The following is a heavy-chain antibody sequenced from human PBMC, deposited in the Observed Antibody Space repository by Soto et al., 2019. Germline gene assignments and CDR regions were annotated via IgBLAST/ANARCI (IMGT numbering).Heavy chain of an antibody. CDR2: ISNDGSFK. V-gene: IGHV3-30*04. CDR3: AQAADDRSGPRPFDI. CDR1: GFNFRNYA. J-gene: IGHJ3*02. Sequence: GGSLRLSCAASGFNFRNYAMHWVRQAPGKGLEWVTVISNDGSFKFYADSVKGRFTISRDSSKNTLYLQMNSLRVEDTAIYYCAQAADDRSGPRPFDIRGQGTMVTVSS. D-gene: IGHD3-22*01.